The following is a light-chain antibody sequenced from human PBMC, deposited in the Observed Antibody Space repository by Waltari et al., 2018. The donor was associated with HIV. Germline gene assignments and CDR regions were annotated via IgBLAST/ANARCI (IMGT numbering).Light chain of an antibody. J-gene: IGLJ2*01. CDR3: CSYAGSVV. CDR2: GNN. V-gene: IGLV1-40*01. CDR1: SSNIGARAHFD. Sequence: QSVLTQPPSVSGAPGQTVTISCTGSSSNIGARAHFDVHWYQQLPGTAPKLLIYGNNNRPSGVSNRFSGSKSGNTASLTISGLQAEDEADYYCCSYAGSVVFGGGTKLTVL.